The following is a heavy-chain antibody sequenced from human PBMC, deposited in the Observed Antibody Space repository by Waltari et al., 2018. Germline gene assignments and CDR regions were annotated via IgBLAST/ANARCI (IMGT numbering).Heavy chain of an antibody. D-gene: IGHD6-19*01. Sequence: QVQLQESGPGLVKPSETLSLTCTVSGGSISSYYWSWIRPPPGKGLEWIGYIYYSGSTNYNPSLKSRVTISVDTSKNQFSLKLSSVTAADTAVYYCARDLGNIAVANWYFDLWGRGTLVTVSS. J-gene: IGHJ2*01. CDR2: IYYSGST. CDR3: ARDLGNIAVANWYFDL. V-gene: IGHV4-59*12. CDR1: GGSISSYY.